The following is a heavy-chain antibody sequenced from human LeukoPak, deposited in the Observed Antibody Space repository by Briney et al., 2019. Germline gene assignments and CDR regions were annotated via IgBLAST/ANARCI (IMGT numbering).Heavy chain of an antibody. CDR3: AKGGASVTDAPHGDVVTTTLDGFDI. V-gene: IGHV3-23*01. CDR2: VSGSGGHK. CDR1: GFAFSTYP. Sequence: GGSLRLFCVASGFAFSTYPMSWVRQAPGKGLEWVSGVSGSGGHKFYADSAKGRVTISRDNSKKTLYLQMSSLRADDTAVYYCAKGGASVTDAPHGDVVTTTLDGFDIWGHGTMVTVST. J-gene: IGHJ3*02. D-gene: IGHD4-17*01.